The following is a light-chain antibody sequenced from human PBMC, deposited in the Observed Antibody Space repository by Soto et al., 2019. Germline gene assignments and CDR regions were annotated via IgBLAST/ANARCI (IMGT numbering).Light chain of an antibody. CDR1: QSVSTSY. J-gene: IGKJ1*01. V-gene: IGKV3-20*01. CDR3: QQYGGSPLT. CDR2: GTS. Sequence: IVSTQSPGPLSLSLGQSVTVSYRLSQSVSTSYLAWQQRKPGQARRLLFCGTSRRATSLAEMISGSGSGTVFTLTISRLYPEDFVVYYWQQYGGSPLTFGQGTKVDI.